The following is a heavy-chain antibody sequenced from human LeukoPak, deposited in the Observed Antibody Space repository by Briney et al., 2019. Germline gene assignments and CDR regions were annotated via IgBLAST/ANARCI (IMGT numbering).Heavy chain of an antibody. V-gene: IGHV3-48*03. J-gene: IGHJ4*02. Sequence: PGGSLRLSCAASGFTFSSYEMNWVRQAPGKGLKWVSYISSSGSTIYYADSVKGRFTISRDNAKNSLYLQMNSLRAEDTAVYYCARVPVATYIDYWGQGTLVTVSS. CDR1: GFTFSSYE. CDR2: ISSSGSTI. CDR3: ARVPVATYIDY. D-gene: IGHD1-26*01.